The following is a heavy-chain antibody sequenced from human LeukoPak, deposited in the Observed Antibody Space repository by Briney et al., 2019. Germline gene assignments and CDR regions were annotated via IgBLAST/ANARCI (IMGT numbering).Heavy chain of an antibody. CDR1: GFTFNNYW. CDR2: INNDGSSA. D-gene: IGHD2-2*02. CDR3: ARMTYCSSTSCYSYYGMDV. Sequence: GGSLRLSCAASGFTFNNYWIHWVRQVPGKGLVWVSRINNDGSSASYVDSVKGRFTISRDNAKNTLFLQMNSLRAEDTAVYYCARMTYCSSTSCYSYYGMDVWGQGTTVTVSS. J-gene: IGHJ6*02. V-gene: IGHV3-74*01.